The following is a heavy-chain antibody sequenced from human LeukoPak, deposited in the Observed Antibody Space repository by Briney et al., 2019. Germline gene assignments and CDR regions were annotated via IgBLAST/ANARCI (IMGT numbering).Heavy chain of an antibody. D-gene: IGHD3-22*01. Sequence: GGSLRLSCAASGFTFSGYWMSWVRQAPGKGLEWVANIKQDGSEKYYVDSVKGRFTISRDNAKNSLYLQMNSLRAEDTAVYYCARDRFVSYYDSSGPVFDYWGQGTLVTVSS. J-gene: IGHJ4*02. CDR1: GFTFSGYW. CDR3: ARDRFVSYYDSSGPVFDY. V-gene: IGHV3-7*01. CDR2: IKQDGSEK.